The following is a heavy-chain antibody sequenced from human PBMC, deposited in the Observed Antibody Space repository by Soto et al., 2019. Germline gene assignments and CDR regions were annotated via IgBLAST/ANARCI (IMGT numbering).Heavy chain of an antibody. CDR1: GFTFSSYA. D-gene: IGHD3-10*01. V-gene: IGHV3-23*01. Sequence: EVQLLESGGGLVQPGGSLRLSCAASGFTFSSYAMSWVRQAPGKGLEWVSAISGSGVSTYYADSVKGRFTISRDNSKNTLYLQMSSLRAEDTALYYCAKDVGDYYGSGSYYNTYYFDYWGQGTLVTVSS. CDR2: ISGSGVST. CDR3: AKDVGDYYGSGSYYNTYYFDY. J-gene: IGHJ4*02.